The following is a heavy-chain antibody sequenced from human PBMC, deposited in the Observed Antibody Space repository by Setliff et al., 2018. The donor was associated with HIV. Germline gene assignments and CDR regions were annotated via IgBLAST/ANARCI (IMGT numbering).Heavy chain of an antibody. V-gene: IGHV3-49*04. CDR1: GFTFGDYA. D-gene: IGHD1-26*01. CDR3: TSRHWTIVGAIHDAFDI. J-gene: IGHJ3*02. CDR2: IRRKAYGGTT. Sequence: GGSLRLSCSGSGFTFGDYAMSWVRQAPGKGLEWVGVIRRKAYGGTTEYAASVKGRFTISRDDSKSIAYLLMNSLKTEDTAVYYCTSRHWTIVGAIHDAFDIWGQGTMVTVSS.